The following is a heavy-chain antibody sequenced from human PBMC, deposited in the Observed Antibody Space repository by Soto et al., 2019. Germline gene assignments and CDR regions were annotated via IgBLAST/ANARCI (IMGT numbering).Heavy chain of an antibody. D-gene: IGHD2-2*02. Sequence: QVQLQESGPGLVKPSQTLSLTCTVSGGSISSGDYYWSWIRQPPGKGLEWIGYIYYSGSTYYNPSLKSRVTISVDTSKNQFSLKLSSVTAADTAVYYCARETSEYCTSASCYKVFDYWGQGTLVTVSS. V-gene: IGHV4-30-4*01. CDR1: GGSISSGDYY. J-gene: IGHJ4*02. CDR2: IYYSGST. CDR3: ARETSEYCTSASCYKVFDY.